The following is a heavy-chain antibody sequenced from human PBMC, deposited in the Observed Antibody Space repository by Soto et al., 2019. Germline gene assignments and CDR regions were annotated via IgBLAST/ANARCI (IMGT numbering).Heavy chain of an antibody. CDR1: GGSFMVYY. D-gene: IGHD2-15*01. CDR2: INHSGST. J-gene: IGHJ6*02. CDR3: ARVTVVTGGYYYYYGMDV. Sequence: SEPRSLTCSVYGGSFMVYYWSWIRQPPGKGLEWIGEINHSGSTNYNPSLKSRVTISVDTSKNQFSLKLSSVTAADTAVYYCARVTVVTGGYYYYYGMDVWGQGNTVTVSS. V-gene: IGHV4-34*01.